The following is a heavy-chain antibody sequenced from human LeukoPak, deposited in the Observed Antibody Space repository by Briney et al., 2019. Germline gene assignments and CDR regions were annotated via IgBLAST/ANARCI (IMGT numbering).Heavy chain of an antibody. Sequence: PSETLSLTCTVSGVSISSYYWSWIRQPAGKGLEWIGRIYTSGSTNYNPSLKSRVTMSVDTSKNQFSPKLSSVTAADTAVYYCARAVSDSGNGGRFDYWGQGTLVTVSS. CDR3: ARAVSDSGNGGRFDY. CDR1: GVSISSYY. V-gene: IGHV4-4*07. J-gene: IGHJ4*02. CDR2: IYTSGST. D-gene: IGHD1-26*01.